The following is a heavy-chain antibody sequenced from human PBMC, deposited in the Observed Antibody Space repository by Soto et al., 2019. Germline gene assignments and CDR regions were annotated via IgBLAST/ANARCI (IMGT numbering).Heavy chain of an antibody. CDR2: IYYSGST. CDR3: SRGNYYDSSGYYPFDY. Sequence: SVTLSLTWTVSGGSISSGDYYWSWIRQPPGKGLEWIGYIYYSGSTYYNPSLKSRVTISVDTSKNQFSLKLSSVTAADTAVYYCSRGNYYDSSGYYPFDYWGQGTLVTVTS. D-gene: IGHD3-22*01. V-gene: IGHV4-30-4*01. CDR1: GGSISSGDYY. J-gene: IGHJ4*02.